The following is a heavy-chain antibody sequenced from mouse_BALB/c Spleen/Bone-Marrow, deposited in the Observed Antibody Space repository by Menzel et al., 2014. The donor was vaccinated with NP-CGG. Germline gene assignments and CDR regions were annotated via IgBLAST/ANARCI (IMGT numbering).Heavy chain of an antibody. D-gene: IGHD1-3*01. Sequence: VQLQQSGAELVKPGASVKLSCTASGFNIIYAYIHWVKRRPEQGLEWIGRIYPANGNTNYDPKFQGKATITADTSSNTAYLYLNSLTSEDTAVYYCARSPGEVNYWGQGTLVTVSA. CDR3: ARSPGEVNY. J-gene: IGHJ3*01. V-gene: IGHV14-3*02. CDR2: IYPANGNT. CDR1: GFNIIYAY.